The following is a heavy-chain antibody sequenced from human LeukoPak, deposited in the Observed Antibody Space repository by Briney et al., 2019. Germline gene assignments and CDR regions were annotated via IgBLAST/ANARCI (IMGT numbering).Heavy chain of an antibody. CDR2: LSGSGTST. D-gene: IGHD1-7*01. CDR1: GFTFSSNP. J-gene: IGHJ4*02. CDR3: AKNGVSGTTDSRFDY. Sequence: PCGSLRLSSAASGFTFSSNPRSWLRQAPGNGLKWISALSGSGTSTDYADSVRVPFTSARDISKNTLYLQMNSLRAADTAVYFCAKNGVSGTTDSRFDYWGQGTLVTVSS. V-gene: IGHV3-23*01.